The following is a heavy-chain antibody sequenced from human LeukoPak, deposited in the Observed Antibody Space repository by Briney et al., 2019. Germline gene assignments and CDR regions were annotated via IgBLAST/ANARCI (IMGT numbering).Heavy chain of an antibody. CDR3: ARARRPDGVVPAARYMDV. Sequence: GGSLRLSCAASGFTFSNSDMNWVRQAPGKGLEWVSFISASGSAQYADSVRGRFTISRDNSKNSLYLQMNSLRADDTAVYYCARARRPDGVVPAARYMDVWGKGTTVTVSS. J-gene: IGHJ6*03. V-gene: IGHV3-69-1*01. D-gene: IGHD2-2*01. CDR2: ISASGSA. CDR1: GFTFSNSD.